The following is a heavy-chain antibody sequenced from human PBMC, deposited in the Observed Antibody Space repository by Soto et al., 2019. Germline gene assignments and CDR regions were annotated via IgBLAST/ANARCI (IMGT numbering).Heavy chain of an antibody. J-gene: IGHJ3*01. D-gene: IGHD3-22*01. CDR3: ATSYDSTGRDAFDF. Sequence: QLQLQESGPGLVRPSETLSLTCTVSGGSISTSGYYWGWVRQPPGKGLEWIGSISYSGSTNYYPSRKSRVTVSVDSPKNQFSLKLRSVTAADTAMYYCATSYDSTGRDAFDFWGQGTMVTVSS. CDR2: ISYSGST. V-gene: IGHV4-39*01. CDR1: GGSISTSGYY.